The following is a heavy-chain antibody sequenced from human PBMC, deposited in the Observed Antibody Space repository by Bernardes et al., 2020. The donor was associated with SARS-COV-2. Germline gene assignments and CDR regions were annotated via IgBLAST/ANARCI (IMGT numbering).Heavy chain of an antibody. J-gene: IGHJ3*02. Sequence: GGSLRLSCAASGFTFSSYAMSWVRQAPGKGLEWVSAISGSGGSTYYADSVKGRFTISRDNSKNTLYLQMNSLRAEDTAVYYCAKDPSGQWELLRGAGAFDIWGQGTMVTVSS. CDR2: ISGSGGST. D-gene: IGHD1-26*01. CDR1: GFTFSSYA. CDR3: AKDPSGQWELLRGAGAFDI. V-gene: IGHV3-23*01.